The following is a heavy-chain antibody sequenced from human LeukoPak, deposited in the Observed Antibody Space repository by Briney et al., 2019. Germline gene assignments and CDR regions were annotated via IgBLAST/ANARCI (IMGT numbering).Heavy chain of an antibody. CDR1: GFAFSSYA. Sequence: GGSLRLSCAASGFAFSSYAMSWVRQAPGKGLEWVSAISGSGGSTYYADSVKGRFTISRDNSKNTLYLQMNSLRAEDTAVYYCAKDAGIDWLLSTYYFDYWGQGTLVTVSS. CDR3: AKDAGIDWLLSTYYFDY. V-gene: IGHV3-23*01. J-gene: IGHJ4*02. D-gene: IGHD3-9*01. CDR2: ISGSGGST.